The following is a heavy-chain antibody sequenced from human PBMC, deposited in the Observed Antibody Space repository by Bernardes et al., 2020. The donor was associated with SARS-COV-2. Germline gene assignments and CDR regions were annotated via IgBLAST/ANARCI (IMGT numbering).Heavy chain of an antibody. CDR2: INPNSGGT. Sequence: ASVKVSCKASGYTFTGYYIHWVRQAPGQGLEWMGWINPNSGGTTYAQKFQGRVTMTRDTSINTAYMELSSLRSEDTAVYYCATAPVVITDNWFDPWGQGTLVTVSS. J-gene: IGHJ5*02. CDR3: ATAPVVITDNWFDP. CDR1: GYTFTGYY. D-gene: IGHD3-22*01. V-gene: IGHV1-2*02.